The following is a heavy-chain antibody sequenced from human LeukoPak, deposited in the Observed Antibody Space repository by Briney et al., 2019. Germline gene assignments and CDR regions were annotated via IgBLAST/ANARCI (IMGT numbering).Heavy chain of an antibody. CDR2: ISSSSSYI. J-gene: IGHJ3*02. Sequence: GGSLRLSCAASGFTFSSYSMNWVRQAPGKGLEWVSSISSSSSYIYYADSVKGRFTISRDNAKNSLYLQMNSLRAEDTAVHYCARELAADDAFDIWGQGTMVTVSS. D-gene: IGHD6-19*01. CDR1: GFTFSSYS. V-gene: IGHV3-21*01. CDR3: ARELAADDAFDI.